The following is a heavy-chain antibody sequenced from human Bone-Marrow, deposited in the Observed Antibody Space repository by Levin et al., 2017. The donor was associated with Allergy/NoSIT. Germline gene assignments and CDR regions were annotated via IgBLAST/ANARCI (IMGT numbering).Heavy chain of an antibody. Sequence: SCAASGFTFSSYWMHWVRQAPGKGLVWVSRINSDGSSTSYADSVKGRFTISRDNAKNTLYLQMNSLRAEDTAVYYCARDHEIAAAGYFDYWGQGTLVTVSS. D-gene: IGHD6-13*01. J-gene: IGHJ4*02. V-gene: IGHV3-74*01. CDR2: INSDGSST. CDR1: GFTFSSYW. CDR3: ARDHEIAAAGYFDY.